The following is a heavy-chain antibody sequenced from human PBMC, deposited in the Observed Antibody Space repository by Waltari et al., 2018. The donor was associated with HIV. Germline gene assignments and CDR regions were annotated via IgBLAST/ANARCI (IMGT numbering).Heavy chain of an antibody. D-gene: IGHD1-1*01. V-gene: IGHV5-51*03. Sequence: EVQLVQSGAEVKKPGESLRISCKGSGYTFSRNYIGWVRQMPGKGLEWMGLIYPSDSETTYSPSFEGHVTISADKSISTAYLQWSSLQASDTTMYYCGRYENNRPHSYGMDVWGQGTTVTVSS. CDR1: GYTFSRNY. CDR2: IYPSDSET. J-gene: IGHJ6*02. CDR3: GRYENNRPHSYGMDV.